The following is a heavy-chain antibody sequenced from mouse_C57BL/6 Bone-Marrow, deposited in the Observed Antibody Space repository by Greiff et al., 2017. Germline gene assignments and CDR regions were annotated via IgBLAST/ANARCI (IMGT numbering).Heavy chain of an antibody. D-gene: IGHD1-1*01. Sequence: QVQLQQSGAELVRPGASVTLSCKASGYTFTDYEMHWVKQTPVHGLEWIGAIDPETGGTAYNQKFKGKAILTADKSSSTAYMELRTLTSEDSAVYYCSITTVVAEGFAYWGQGTLVTVSA. CDR1: GYTFTDYE. CDR2: IDPETGGT. CDR3: SITTVVAEGFAY. V-gene: IGHV1-15*01. J-gene: IGHJ3*01.